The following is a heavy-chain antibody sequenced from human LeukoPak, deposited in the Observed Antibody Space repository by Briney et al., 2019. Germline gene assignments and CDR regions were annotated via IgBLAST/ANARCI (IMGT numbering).Heavy chain of an antibody. CDR3: ARDGVLYEGGDGFDY. CDR2: ISGSGGST. J-gene: IGHJ4*02. CDR1: GFTFSSYA. Sequence: GGSLRLSCAASGFTFSSYAMSWVRQAPGKGLEWVSAISGSGGSTYYADSVKGRFTISRDNSKNTLYLQMNSLRAEDTAVYYCARDGVLYEGGDGFDYWGQGTLVTVSS. V-gene: IGHV3-23*01. D-gene: IGHD5/OR15-5a*01.